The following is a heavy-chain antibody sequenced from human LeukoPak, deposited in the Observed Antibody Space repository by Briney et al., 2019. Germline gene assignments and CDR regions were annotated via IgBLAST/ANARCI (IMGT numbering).Heavy chain of an antibody. J-gene: IGHJ4*02. D-gene: IGHD2-15*01. Sequence: ASVKVSCKASGYTFTSYYMHWVRQAPGQGLEWMGIINPSGGSTSYAQKFQGRVTMTRDTSTSTVYMELSSLRSEDTAVYYCARDSCSGGSCLGYFDYWGQGTLVTVSS. V-gene: IGHV1-46*01. CDR3: ARDSCSGGSCLGYFDY. CDR1: GYTFTSYY. CDR2: INPSGGST.